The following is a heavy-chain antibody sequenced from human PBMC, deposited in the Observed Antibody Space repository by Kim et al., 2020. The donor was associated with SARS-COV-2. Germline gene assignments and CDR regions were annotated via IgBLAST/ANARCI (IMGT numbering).Heavy chain of an antibody. CDR1: GGSISSYY. CDR3: ARDHGTVTNPANWFDP. J-gene: IGHJ5*02. V-gene: IGHV4-4*07. D-gene: IGHD4-17*01. Sequence: SETLSLTCTVSGGSISSYYWSWIRQPAGKGLEWIGRIYTSGSTNYNPSLKSRVTMSVDTSKNQFSLKLSSVTAADTAVYYCARDHGTVTNPANWFDPWGQGTLVTVSS. CDR2: IYTSGST.